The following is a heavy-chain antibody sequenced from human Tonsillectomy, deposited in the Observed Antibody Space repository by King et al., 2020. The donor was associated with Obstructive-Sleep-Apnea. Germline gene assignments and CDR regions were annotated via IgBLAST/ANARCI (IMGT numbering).Heavy chain of an antibody. Sequence: EVQLVESGGGLVQPGGSLRLSCAVSGFTFSSYWMDWVRQAPGKGRVWVSRINSDGSSTSYADSVKGRFTISRDNAKNTLYLQMNSLRAEDTAVYYCAREIAAAAKDYWGQGTLVTVSS. V-gene: IGHV3-74*01. CDR1: GFTFSSYW. CDR2: INSDGSST. CDR3: AREIAAAAKDY. J-gene: IGHJ4*02. D-gene: IGHD6-13*01.